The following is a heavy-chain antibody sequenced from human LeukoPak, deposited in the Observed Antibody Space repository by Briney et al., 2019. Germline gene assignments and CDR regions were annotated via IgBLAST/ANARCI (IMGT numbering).Heavy chain of an antibody. V-gene: IGHV4-61*05. Sequence: SETLSLTCTVSGGSISSSSYYWGWIRQPPGKGLEWIGYINYSGDTNSNPSLENRVTISVDTSRKQFSLRLNSVTAADTAVYFCARIYAGGSFFDYWGQGTLVTVSS. J-gene: IGHJ4*02. D-gene: IGHD3-10*01. CDR2: INYSGDT. CDR3: ARIYAGGSFFDY. CDR1: GGSISSSSYY.